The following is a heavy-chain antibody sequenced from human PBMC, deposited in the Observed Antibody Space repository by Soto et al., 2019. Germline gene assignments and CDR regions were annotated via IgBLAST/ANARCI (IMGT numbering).Heavy chain of an antibody. D-gene: IGHD1-26*01. CDR1: RDTFTSYY. V-gene: IGHV1-46*01. Sequence: QLVQSGGEVKQPGASVKVSCKAPRDTFTSYYINWVRQAPGQGLEWMGVINPHGGSTAYAQKFKGRVTLTRATAATTVYMEVSSLTSEATLMYYCARSSGGNFGIIIEGTNGFAPWGQGTLVTVSS. J-gene: IGHJ5*02. CDR2: INPHGGST. CDR3: ARSSGGNFGIIIEGTNGFAP.